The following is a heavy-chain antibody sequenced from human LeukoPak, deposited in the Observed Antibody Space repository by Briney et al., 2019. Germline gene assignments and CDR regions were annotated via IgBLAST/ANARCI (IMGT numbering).Heavy chain of an antibody. CDR1: GYTFTGYY. Sequence: ASVKVSCKASGYTFTGYYLHWVRQAPGQGLEWMGWIYPNTGGTKSTQEFQGRVSMTRDTSITTAYMEINRLTSDDTAVYYCAREPGTATGYWGQGTLVTVSS. CDR2: IYPNTGGT. J-gene: IGHJ4*02. D-gene: IGHD1-1*01. CDR3: AREPGTATGY. V-gene: IGHV1-2*02.